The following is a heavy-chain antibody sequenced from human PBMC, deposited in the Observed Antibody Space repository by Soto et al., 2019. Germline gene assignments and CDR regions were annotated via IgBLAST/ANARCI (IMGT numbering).Heavy chain of an antibody. J-gene: IGHJ4*02. V-gene: IGHV4-34*01. CDR2: INHSGST. CDR3: ARKPDLYYIDS. CDR1: GGSFRQYY. Sequence: QVQLHQWGAGLLKPSETLSLTCAVSGGSFRQYYWSWFRQPPGKGLEWIGEINHSGSTNYNPSLLRRVTMSVDTSKNQFSLNLTSVTAADAAMYFCARKPDLYYIDSWSQGTQVTVSS.